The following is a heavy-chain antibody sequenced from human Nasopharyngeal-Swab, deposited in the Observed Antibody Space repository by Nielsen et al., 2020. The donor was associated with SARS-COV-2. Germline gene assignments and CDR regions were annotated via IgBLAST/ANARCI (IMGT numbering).Heavy chain of an antibody. CDR2: ISYDGSNK. Sequence: GGSLRLSCAASGFTFSSYGMHWVRQAPGKGLEWVAVISYDGSNKYYADSVKGRFTISRDNSENTLYLQMNSLRAEDTAVYYCAKDSDYYGSGSPFYWGQGTLVTVSS. V-gene: IGHV3-30*18. CDR3: AKDSDYYGSGSPFY. D-gene: IGHD3-10*01. CDR1: GFTFSSYG. J-gene: IGHJ4*02.